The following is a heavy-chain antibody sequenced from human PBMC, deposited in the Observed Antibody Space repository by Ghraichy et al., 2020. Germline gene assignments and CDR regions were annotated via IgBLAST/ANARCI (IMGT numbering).Heavy chain of an antibody. CDR3: AGDYSGWSFRY. CDR1: GFSFSRDW. D-gene: IGHD6-19*01. CDR2: IKEDGSEK. V-gene: IGHV3-7*01. J-gene: IGHJ4*02. Sequence: GESLNISCAASGFSFSRDWMSWVRQAPGKGPEWVGNIKEDGSEKYYEDSVQGRFTISRDKAKNSLYLPMNSLRAEDTAVYYCAGDYSGWSFRYWGQGTLVIVSS.